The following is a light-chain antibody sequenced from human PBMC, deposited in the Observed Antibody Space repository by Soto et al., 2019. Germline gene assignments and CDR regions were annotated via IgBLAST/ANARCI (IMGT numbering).Light chain of an antibody. CDR2: LNSDGSH. V-gene: IGLV4-69*01. CDR1: SGHSNYA. J-gene: IGLJ2*01. Sequence: QLVLTQSPSASASLGASVKLTCTLSSGHSNYAIAWHQQQSEKGPRYLMKLNSDGSHSKGDGIPDRFSGSSSGAERYLTISSLQSEDEADYYCQTWGSGIVVFGGGTRPPVL. CDR3: QTWGSGIVV.